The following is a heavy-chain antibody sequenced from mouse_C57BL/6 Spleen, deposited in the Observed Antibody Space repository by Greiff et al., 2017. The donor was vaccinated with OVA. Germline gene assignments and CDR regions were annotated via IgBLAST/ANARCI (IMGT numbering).Heavy chain of an antibody. CDR3: TRDRHYYGSSYGYAMDY. CDR1: GFTFSSYA. J-gene: IGHJ4*01. V-gene: IGHV5-9-1*02. Sequence: VQLKESGEGLVKPGGSLKLSCAASGFTFSSYAMSWVRQTPEKRLEWVAYISSGGDYIYYADTVKGRFTISRDNARNTLYLQMSSLKSEDTAMYYCTRDRHYYGSSYGYAMDYWGQGTSVTVSS. CDR2: ISSGGDYI. D-gene: IGHD1-1*01.